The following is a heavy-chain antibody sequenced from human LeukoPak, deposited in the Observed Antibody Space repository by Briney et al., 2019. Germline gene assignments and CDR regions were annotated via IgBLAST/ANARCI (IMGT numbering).Heavy chain of an antibody. D-gene: IGHD5-12*01. CDR1: GGSISSHY. CDR2: INHSGST. J-gene: IGHJ4*02. CDR3: ARGGIVATISDYFDY. V-gene: IGHV4-34*01. Sequence: PSETLSLTCTVSGGSISSHYWSWIRQPPGKGLEWIGEINHSGSTNYNPSLKSRVTISVDTSKNQFSLKLSSVTAADTAVYYCARGGIVATISDYFDYWGQGTLVTVSS.